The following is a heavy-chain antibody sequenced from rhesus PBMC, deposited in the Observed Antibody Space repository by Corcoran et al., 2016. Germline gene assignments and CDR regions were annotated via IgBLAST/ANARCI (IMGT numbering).Heavy chain of an antibody. Sequence: QVQLVQSGAEVKQPGASVKVSCKASGYTFTSYGMNWVRQANGKRLEWMGWINTDTGNPTYAQGFKERFTFSMDTSISTAYLQISSLKAEDTAVYYCARRHSGSYYFPTEYFDYWGQGVLVTVSS. D-gene: IGHD3-16*01. J-gene: IGHJ4*01. CDR3: ARRHSGSYYFPTEYFDY. V-gene: IGHV7-114*01. CDR1: GYTFTSYG. CDR2: INTDTGNP.